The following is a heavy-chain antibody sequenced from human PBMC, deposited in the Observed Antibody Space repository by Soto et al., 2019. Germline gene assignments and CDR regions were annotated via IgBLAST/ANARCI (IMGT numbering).Heavy chain of an antibody. CDR2: IYPRDSDT. J-gene: IGHJ4*02. CDR1: GYSFSTYW. CDR3: ARQGFMMGPPTDS. V-gene: IGHV5-51*01. Sequence: GESLKISCKGSGYSFSTYWIGWVRQMPGKGLEWMGVIYPRDSDTRYSPSFQGQVTISADKSISTAYLQWSSLKASDTGIYYCARQGFMMGPPTDSWGQGTLVTVSS. D-gene: IGHD3-16*01.